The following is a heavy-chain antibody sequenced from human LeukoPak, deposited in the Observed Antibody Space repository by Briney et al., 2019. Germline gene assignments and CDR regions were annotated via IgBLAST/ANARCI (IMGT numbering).Heavy chain of an antibody. D-gene: IGHD3-22*01. Sequence: ASVTVSCKASGGTFSSYAISWVRQAPGQGLEWMGGIIPIFGTANYAQKFQGRVTITADESTSTAYMELSSLRSEDTAVYYCARDRRPNYYDSSGYGAFDIWGQGTMVTVSS. CDR1: GGTFSSYA. CDR2: IIPIFGTA. V-gene: IGHV1-69*13. CDR3: ARDRRPNYYDSSGYGAFDI. J-gene: IGHJ3*02.